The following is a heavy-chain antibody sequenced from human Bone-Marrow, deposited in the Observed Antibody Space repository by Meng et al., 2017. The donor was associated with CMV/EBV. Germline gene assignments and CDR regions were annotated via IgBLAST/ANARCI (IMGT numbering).Heavy chain of an antibody. Sequence: GESLKISCAASGFTFSSYSMNWVRQAPGKGLEWVGRIKSKTDGGTTDYAAPVKGRFTISRDDSKNTLYLQMNSLKTEDTAVYYCTTATPSTPSRYCSSSSCYYYYYYGMDVWGQGTTVTVSS. CDR3: TTATPSTPSRYCSSSSCYYYYYYGMDV. J-gene: IGHJ6*02. D-gene: IGHD2-2*01. CDR1: GFTFSSYS. V-gene: IGHV3-15*01. CDR2: IKSKTDGGTT.